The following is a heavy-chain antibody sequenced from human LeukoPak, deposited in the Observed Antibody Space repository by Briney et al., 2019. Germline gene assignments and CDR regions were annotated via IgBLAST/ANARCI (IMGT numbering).Heavy chain of an antibody. D-gene: IGHD1-26*01. Sequence: GGSLRLSCAASGFTFSSYSMNWVRQAPGKGLEWVSYISSSSSTIYYADSVKGRFTISRDNAKNSLYLQMNSLRAEDTAVYYCARAAEWELQTIDYWGQGTLVTVSS. V-gene: IGHV3-48*01. J-gene: IGHJ4*02. CDR2: ISSSSSTI. CDR1: GFTFSSYS. CDR3: ARAAEWELQTIDY.